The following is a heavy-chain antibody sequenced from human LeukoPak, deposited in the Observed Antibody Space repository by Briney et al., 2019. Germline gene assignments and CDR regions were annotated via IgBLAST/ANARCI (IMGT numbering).Heavy chain of an antibody. CDR1: GGSISSGGYY. V-gene: IGHV4-31*03. Sequence: SQTLSLTCTVSGGSISSGGYYWSWIRQHPGKGLEWIGYISYSGSTYYNPSLKSRVIISVDTSKNQFSLKLSSVTAADTAVYYCARALYYDFWSGYLNWFDPWGQGTLVTVSS. D-gene: IGHD3-3*01. J-gene: IGHJ5*02. CDR2: ISYSGST. CDR3: ARALYYDFWSGYLNWFDP.